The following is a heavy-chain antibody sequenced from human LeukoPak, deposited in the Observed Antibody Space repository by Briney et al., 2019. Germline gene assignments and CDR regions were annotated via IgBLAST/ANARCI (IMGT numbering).Heavy chain of an antibody. J-gene: IGHJ3*02. Sequence: PGGSLRLSCSDSGFSFSSYEMNWVRQAPGKGLEWVSAISTGGGSTYYADSVKGRFTISRDNPNNTLYLQMNNLRAEDTAVYYCAKPRDSIVGTTTPTRLATLDIWGQGTMVTVSS. CDR1: GFSFSSYE. CDR3: AKPRDSIVGTTTPTRLATLDI. V-gene: IGHV3-23*01. CDR2: ISTGGGST. D-gene: IGHD1-26*01.